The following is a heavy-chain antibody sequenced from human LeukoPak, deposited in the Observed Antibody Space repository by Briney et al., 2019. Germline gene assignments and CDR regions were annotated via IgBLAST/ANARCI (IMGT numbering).Heavy chain of an antibody. J-gene: IGHJ6*02. CDR2: IRYDGSNK. Sequence: GGSLRLSCAASGFTFSSYGMHWVRQAPGKGLEWVEFIRYDGSNKYYADSVKGRFTISRDNSKNTLYLQMNSLRAEDTAVYYCAKGGNYYYYYGMDVWGQGTTVTVSS. CDR3: AKGGNYYYYYGMDV. CDR1: GFTFSSYG. V-gene: IGHV3-30*02. D-gene: IGHD1-26*01.